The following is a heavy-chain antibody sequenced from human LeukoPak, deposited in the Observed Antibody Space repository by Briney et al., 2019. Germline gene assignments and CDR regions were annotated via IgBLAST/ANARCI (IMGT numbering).Heavy chain of an antibody. V-gene: IGHV4-30-2*01. CDR1: GGSISSGGYS. D-gene: IGHD1-1*01. CDR2: IYHSGST. Sequence: PSQTLSLTCAVSGGSISSGGYSWSWIRQPPGKGLEWIGYIYHSGSTYYNPSLKSRVTISVDRSKNQFSLKLSSVTAADTAVYYCARVGPGSDFVYWGQGTLVTVSS. J-gene: IGHJ4*02. CDR3: ARVGPGSDFVY.